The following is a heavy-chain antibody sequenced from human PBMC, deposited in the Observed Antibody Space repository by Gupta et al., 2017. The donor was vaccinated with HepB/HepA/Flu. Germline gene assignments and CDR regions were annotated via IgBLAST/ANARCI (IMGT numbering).Heavy chain of an antibody. Sequence: QVQLVQSGAEVTKPGSSVKVSCKASGGTFSSYAISWVRQAPGQGLEWMGGIIPIFGTANYAQKFQGRVTITADKSTSTAYRELSSLRSEETAVYYCAGAYCGGDCYSNYYAFDIWGQGTMVTVSS. V-gene: IGHV1-69*06. CDR1: GGTFSSYA. D-gene: IGHD2-21*01. J-gene: IGHJ3*02. CDR3: AGAYCGGDCYSNYYAFDI. CDR2: IIPIFGTA.